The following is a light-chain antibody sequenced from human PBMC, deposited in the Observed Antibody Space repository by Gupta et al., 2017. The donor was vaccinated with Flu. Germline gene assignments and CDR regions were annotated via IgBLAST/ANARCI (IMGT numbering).Light chain of an antibody. V-gene: IGKV3-11*01. CDR1: QGVSSS. Sequence: EIVLTQSPAILSLSPGERATLSCRASQGVSSSLAWYQQKPGLAPRLLIYDAASRVTGIPHTFSGSGSVTDFTLTISSLEPEDFAVYYCQQSSKWPPTFGQGTRLEIK. CDR2: DAA. J-gene: IGKJ5*01. CDR3: QQSSKWPPT.